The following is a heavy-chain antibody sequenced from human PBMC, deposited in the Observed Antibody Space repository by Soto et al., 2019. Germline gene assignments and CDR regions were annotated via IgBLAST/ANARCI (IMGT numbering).Heavy chain of an antibody. CDR1: VYSFTSYG. V-gene: IGHV5-10-1*01. Sequence: PGESLKISCKGSVYSFTSYGISWVRQMPGKGLEWMGRIDPSDSYTNYSPSFQGHVTISADKSISTAYLQWSSLKASDTAMYYCARRSVGAYYYGMDVWGQGTTVTVSS. J-gene: IGHJ6*02. D-gene: IGHD2-15*01. CDR3: ARRSVGAYYYGMDV. CDR2: IDPSDSYT.